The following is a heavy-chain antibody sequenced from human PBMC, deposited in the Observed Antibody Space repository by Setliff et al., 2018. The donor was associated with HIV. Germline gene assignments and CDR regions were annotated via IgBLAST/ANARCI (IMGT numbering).Heavy chain of an antibody. CDR3: AHSLYCSSSNCSGLLFDY. J-gene: IGHJ4*02. CDR2: IYWDDFE. V-gene: IGHV2-5*02. CDR1: GFSFRTNGVG. Sequence: SGPTLVNPTQTLTLTCTFSGFSFRTNGVGVGWIRQSPGRALEWLAIIYWDDFEHYSPSLKNRLIITKDTSKNQVVLTMTNMDPVDTATYYCAHSLYCSSSNCSGLLFDYWGQGTLVTVSS. D-gene: IGHD2-2*01.